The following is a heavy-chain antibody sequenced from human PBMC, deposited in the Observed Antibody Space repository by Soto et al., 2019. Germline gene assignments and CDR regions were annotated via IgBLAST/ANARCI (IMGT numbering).Heavy chain of an antibody. CDR1: GGSVSSGSYY. J-gene: IGHJ4*02. V-gene: IGHV4-61*01. D-gene: IGHD1-7*01. CDR3: ARAGPRTGTPRFYYFDY. Sequence: PSDTLSLTCTVSGGSVSSGSYYWSWIRQPPGKGLEWIGYIYYSGSTNYNPSLKSRVTISVDTSKNQFSLKLSSVTAADTAVYYCARAGPRTGTPRFYYFDYWGQGTLVTVSS. CDR2: IYYSGST.